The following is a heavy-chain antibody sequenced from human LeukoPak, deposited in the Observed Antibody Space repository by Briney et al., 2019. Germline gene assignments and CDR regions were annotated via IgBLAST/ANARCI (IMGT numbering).Heavy chain of an antibody. J-gene: IGHJ4*02. V-gene: IGHV4-59*01. CDR2: IYYSGST. Sequence: PSETLSLTCTASGGSISSYYWSWIRQPPGKGLEWIGYIYYSGSTNYNPSLKSRVTISVDTSKNQFSLKLSSVTAAGTAVYYCARQGYDILTGYDYWGQGTLVTVSS. CDR1: GGSISSYY. D-gene: IGHD3-9*01. CDR3: ARQGYDILTGYDY.